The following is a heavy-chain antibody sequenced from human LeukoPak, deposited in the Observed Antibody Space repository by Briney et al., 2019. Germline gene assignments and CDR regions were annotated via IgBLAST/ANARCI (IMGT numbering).Heavy chain of an antibody. CDR1: GFTFDDYT. Sequence: PGGSLRLSCAASGFTFDDYTMHWVRQAPGKGLEWVSLINWGGDTTYYADSVKGRFTISRDNSRNSLFLQMNSLRSEDTAFYYCAKGNSGEYYDTYFDSWGQGTLVAVSS. CDR2: INWGGDTT. V-gene: IGHV3-43*01. J-gene: IGHJ4*02. D-gene: IGHD1-26*01. CDR3: AKGNSGEYYDTYFDS.